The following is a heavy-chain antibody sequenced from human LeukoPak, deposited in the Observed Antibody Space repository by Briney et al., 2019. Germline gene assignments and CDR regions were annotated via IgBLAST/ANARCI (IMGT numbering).Heavy chain of an antibody. CDR2: IYYSGSS. V-gene: IGHV4-59*08. CDR3: ARGGGAY. D-gene: IGHD2-15*01. J-gene: IGHJ4*02. Sequence: SETLSLTCTVSGGSISGYYWSWIRQPPGKGLEWIGFIYYSGSSNYNPSLNSRVTMSVDTSKNQFSLKLTSVTAADTAVYYCARGGGAYWGQGTLVTVSS. CDR1: GGSISGYY.